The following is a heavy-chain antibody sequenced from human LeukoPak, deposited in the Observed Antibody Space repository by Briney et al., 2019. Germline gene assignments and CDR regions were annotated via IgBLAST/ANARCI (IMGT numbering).Heavy chain of an antibody. Sequence: ASVKVSCKASGGTFSSYAISWVRQATGQGLEWMGWMNPNSGNTGYAQKFQGRVTITRNTSISTAYMELSSLRSEDTAVYYCARGGGSSFYSYYYYYMDVWGKGTTVTVSS. CDR1: GGTFSSYA. V-gene: IGHV1-8*03. D-gene: IGHD6-6*01. CDR3: ARGGGSSFYSYYYYYMDV. CDR2: MNPNSGNT. J-gene: IGHJ6*03.